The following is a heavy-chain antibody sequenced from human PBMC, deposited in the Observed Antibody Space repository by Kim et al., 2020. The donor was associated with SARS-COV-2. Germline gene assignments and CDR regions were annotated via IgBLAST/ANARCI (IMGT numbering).Heavy chain of an antibody. J-gene: IGHJ6*02. D-gene: IGHD4-17*01. CDR2: IYPGDSDT. V-gene: IGHV5-51*01. CDR3: ARIPVTTSAYYYYGMDV. Sequence: GESLKISCQGSGYSFTSYWIGWVRQMPGKGLEWMGIIYPGDSDTRYSPSFQGQVTISADKSISTAYLQWSSLKASDTAMYYCARIPVTTSAYYYYGMDVWGQGTTVTASS. CDR1: GYSFTSYW.